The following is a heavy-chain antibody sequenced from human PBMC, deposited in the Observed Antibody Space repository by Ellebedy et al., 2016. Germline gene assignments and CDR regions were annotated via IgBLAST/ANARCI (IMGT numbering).Heavy chain of an antibody. CDR2: INPSGGST. CDR3: ARTSSGYYDY. J-gene: IGHJ4*02. D-gene: IGHD2-15*01. CDR1: GYTFTSYY. Sequence: ASVKVSCXASGYTFTSYYMHWVRQAPGQGLEWMGIINPSGGSTSYAQKFQGRVTMTTDTSTSTAYMELRSLRSDDTAVYYCARTSSGYYDYWGQGTLVTVSS. V-gene: IGHV1-46*01.